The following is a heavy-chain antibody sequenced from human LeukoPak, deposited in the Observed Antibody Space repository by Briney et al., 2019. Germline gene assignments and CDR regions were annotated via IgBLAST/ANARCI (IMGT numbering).Heavy chain of an antibody. CDR2: ISGSGGST. CDR1: GFTFSSYA. J-gene: IGHJ4*02. D-gene: IGHD2-2*01. V-gene: IGHV3-23*01. Sequence: GGPLRLSCAASGFTFSSYAMSWVRQAPGKGLEWVSAISGSGGSTYYADSVKGRFTISRDNSKNTLYLQMNSLRAEDTAVYYCAKPLHPYCSSTSCYDPPVDYWGQGTLVTVSS. CDR3: AKPLHPYCSSTSCYDPPVDY.